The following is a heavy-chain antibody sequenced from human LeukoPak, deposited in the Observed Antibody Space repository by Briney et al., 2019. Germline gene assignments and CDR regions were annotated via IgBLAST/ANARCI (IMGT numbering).Heavy chain of an antibody. CDR2: ISGSGGST. Sequence: RAGGSLRLSCAASGFTFSSYAMSWVCQAPGKGLEWVSAISGSGGSTYYADSVKGRFTISRDNSKTTLYLQMNSLRAEDTAVYYCAKDRNPYFDWLWAFDFWGQGAMVTVSS. V-gene: IGHV3-23*01. D-gene: IGHD3-9*01. CDR1: GFTFSSYA. J-gene: IGHJ3*01. CDR3: AKDRNPYFDWLWAFDF.